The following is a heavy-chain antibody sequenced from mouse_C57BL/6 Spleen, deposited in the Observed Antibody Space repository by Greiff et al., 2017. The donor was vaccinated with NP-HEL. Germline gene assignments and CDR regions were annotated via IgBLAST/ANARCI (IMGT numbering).Heavy chain of an antibody. CDR1: GYTFTSYW. D-gene: IGHD2-3*01. J-gene: IGHJ4*01. CDR3: AKGEWLLRGYAMDY. V-gene: IGHV1-55*01. Sequence: VQLQQSGAELVKPGASVKMSCKASGYTFTSYWITWVKQRPGQGLEWIGDIYPGSGSTNYTEKFKSKATLTVDTSSSTAYMQLSSLTSEDSAVYDCAKGEWLLRGYAMDYGGQGTSVTVSS. CDR2: IYPGSGST.